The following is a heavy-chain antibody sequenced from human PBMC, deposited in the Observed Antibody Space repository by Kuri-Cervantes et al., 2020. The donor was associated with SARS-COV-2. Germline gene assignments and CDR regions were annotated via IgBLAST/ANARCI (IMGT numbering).Heavy chain of an antibody. V-gene: IGHV4-38-2*02. D-gene: IGHD2-2*02. J-gene: IGHJ4*02. CDR2: IHHSGNT. Sequence: SETLSLTCTVSDDSISTNYYWGWIRQPPGKGLEWIGIIHHSGNTHYNSSLMSRVTMSVDTFKNQFSLKLSSVTAADTAVYYCARGGGGYCSSTSCYSYWGQGTLVTVSS. CDR3: ARGGGGYCSSTSCYSY. CDR1: DDSISTNYY.